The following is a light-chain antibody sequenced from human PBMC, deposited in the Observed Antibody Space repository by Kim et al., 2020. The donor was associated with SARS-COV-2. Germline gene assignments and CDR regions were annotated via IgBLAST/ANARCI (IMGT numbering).Light chain of an antibody. Sequence: PGKTARITCGGNNIGSKSVHWYQQKPGQAPGLVIYYDSDRPSGIPERFSGSNSGNTATLTISRVEAGDEADYYCQVWDTSSDHRSVFGTGTKVTVL. CDR2: YDS. V-gene: IGLV3-21*04. CDR3: QVWDTSSDHRSV. CDR1: NIGSKS. J-gene: IGLJ1*01.